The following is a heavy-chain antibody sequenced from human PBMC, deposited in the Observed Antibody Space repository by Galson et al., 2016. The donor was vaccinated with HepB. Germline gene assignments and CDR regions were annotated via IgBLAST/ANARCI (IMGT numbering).Heavy chain of an antibody. CDR1: GYIFTSFT. J-gene: IGHJ4*02. D-gene: IGHD1/OR15-1a*01. CDR3: ARGVSTAQQH. CDR2: ITPVNGNT. Sequence: CKASGYIFTSFTIHWVRQAPGQRPEWMGWITPVNGNTKYSLKFRGRVNVTRDTAASTVSMEVSSLTTEDTAIYYCARGVSTAQQHWGQGTLVTVSS. V-gene: IGHV1-3*01.